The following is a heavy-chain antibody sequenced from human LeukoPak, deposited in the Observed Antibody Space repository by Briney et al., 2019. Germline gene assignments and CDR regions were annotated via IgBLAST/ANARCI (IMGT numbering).Heavy chain of an antibody. CDR3: ARSYYYDSSGYYAL. Sequence: GASVKVSCKASGYTFTGYYMHWVRQAPGQGLEWMGRINPNSGGTNYAQKFQGRVTMTRDTSISTAYMELSRLRSDDTAVYYCARSYYYDSSGYYALWGQGPLVTVSS. V-gene: IGHV1-2*06. CDR1: GYTFTGYY. CDR2: INPNSGGT. D-gene: IGHD3-22*01. J-gene: IGHJ4*02.